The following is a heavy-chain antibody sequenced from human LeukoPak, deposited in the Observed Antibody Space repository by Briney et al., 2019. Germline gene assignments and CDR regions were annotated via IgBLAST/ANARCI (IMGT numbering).Heavy chain of an antibody. D-gene: IGHD5-12*01. J-gene: IGHJ4*02. CDR2: IKSKSDGGTT. CDR3: TTDPSQVVATIWGNDY. CDR1: GFTFSNAW. Sequence: GGSLRLSCAASGFTFSNAWMSWVRQAPGKGLEWVGRIKSKSDGGTTDYAAPVKGRFTISRDDSKNTLYLQMNSLKTEDTAVYYCTTDPSQVVATIWGNDYWGQGTLVTVSS. V-gene: IGHV3-15*01.